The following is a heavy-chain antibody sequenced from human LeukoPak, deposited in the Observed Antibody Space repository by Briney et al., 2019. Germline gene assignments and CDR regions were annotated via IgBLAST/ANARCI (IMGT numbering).Heavy chain of an antibody. CDR2: IYSGGNT. CDR3: AREGSPGAFDI. J-gene: IGHJ3*02. Sequence: GGSLRLSCAASGFTVSSNYMSWVRQAPGKGLEWVSVIYSGGNTYYEDSVKGRFTISRDNSKNTLYLQMNSLRAEDTAVYYCAREGSPGAFDIWGQGTMVTVSS. D-gene: IGHD1-26*01. CDR1: GFTVSSNY. V-gene: IGHV3-53*01.